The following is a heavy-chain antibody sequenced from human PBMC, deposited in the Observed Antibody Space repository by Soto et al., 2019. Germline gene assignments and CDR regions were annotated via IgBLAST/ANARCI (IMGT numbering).Heavy chain of an antibody. CDR3: ARGFGDCGGDCYPPYHGAFAI. CDR1: GGTFSSYA. CDR2: IIPSFGTA. D-gene: IGHD2-21*02. J-gene: IGHJ3*02. V-gene: IGHV1-69*01. Sequence: QVQLVQSGAEVKKPGSSVKVSCKASGGTFSSYAISWVRQAPGQGLEWMGGIIPSFGTANYAQKFQGRVTITADESASTAYMELSSLRSEDTAVYYCARGFGDCGGDCYPPYHGAFAIWGQGTMVTVSS.